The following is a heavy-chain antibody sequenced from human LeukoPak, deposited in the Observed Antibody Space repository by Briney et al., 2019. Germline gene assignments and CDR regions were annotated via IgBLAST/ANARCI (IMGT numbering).Heavy chain of an antibody. D-gene: IGHD3-3*01. Sequence: SVKVSCKASGGTFSSYAISWVRQAPGQGLEWMGRIIPIFGTANYAQKFQGRVTITTDESTSTAYMELSSLRSEDTAVYYCARDRFSRIYDFWSGYTWDIWGQGTMATVSS. CDR2: IIPIFGTA. CDR1: GGTFSSYA. CDR3: ARDRFSRIYDFWSGYTWDI. J-gene: IGHJ3*02. V-gene: IGHV1-69*05.